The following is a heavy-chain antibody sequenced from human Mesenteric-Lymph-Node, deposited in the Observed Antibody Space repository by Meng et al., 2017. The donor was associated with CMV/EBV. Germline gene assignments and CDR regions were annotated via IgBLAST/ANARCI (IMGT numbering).Heavy chain of an antibody. CDR2: IRYDGSNK. CDR1: GFTFSSYG. J-gene: IGHJ4*02. Sequence: GGSLRLSCAASGFTFSSYGMHWVRQAPGKGLEWVAFIRYDGSNKYYADSVKGRFTISRDNSKNTLYLQMNSLRAEDTAVYYCARSYYDYVWGSSAFDYWGQGTLVTVSS. V-gene: IGHV3-30*02. D-gene: IGHD3-16*01. CDR3: ARSYYDYVWGSSAFDY.